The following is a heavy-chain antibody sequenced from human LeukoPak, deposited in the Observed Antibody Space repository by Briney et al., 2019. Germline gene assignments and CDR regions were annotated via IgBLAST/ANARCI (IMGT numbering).Heavy chain of an antibody. J-gene: IGHJ4*02. CDR2: ISGSGGNT. CDR3: AKEYPPGSSSSGDY. CDR1: GFRFSSYA. D-gene: IGHD6-6*01. V-gene: IGHV3-23*01. Sequence: GGSLRLSCAASGFRFSSYAMSWVRQAPGKGLEWVSVISGSGGNTYYADSVKGRFTISRDNSKNTLYLQMNSLRAEDTAVYYCAKEYPPGSSSSGDYWGQGTLVTVSS.